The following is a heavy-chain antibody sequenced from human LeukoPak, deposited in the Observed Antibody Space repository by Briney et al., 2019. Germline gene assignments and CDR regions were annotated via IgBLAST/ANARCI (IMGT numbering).Heavy chain of an antibody. CDR3: AKASAYHDFWSGYSYYFDY. V-gene: IGHV3-23*01. CDR1: GFTFSSYA. J-gene: IGHJ4*02. Sequence: GGSLRLSCAASGFTFSSYAMSWVRQAPGKGLEWVSAISCSGGSTYYADSVKGRFTISRDNYKNTLYLQMNSLRAEDTAVYYCAKASAYHDFWSGYSYYFDYWGQGTLVTVSS. CDR2: ISCSGGST. D-gene: IGHD3-3*01.